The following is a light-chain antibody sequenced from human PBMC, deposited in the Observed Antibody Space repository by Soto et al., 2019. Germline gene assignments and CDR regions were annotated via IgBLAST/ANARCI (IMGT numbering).Light chain of an antibody. CDR3: CSYAGSTTRVQ. CDR1: SSDVDTYKY. Sequence: QSALTQPASVSGSPGQSITISCTGTSSDVDTYKYVSWYQQHPGKAPNLMIYEVSYRPSGVSDRFSGSKSGNTASLTISGLQAEDEADYYCCSYAGSTTRVQFGGGTKLTVL. V-gene: IGLV2-14*01. CDR2: EVS. J-gene: IGLJ2*01.